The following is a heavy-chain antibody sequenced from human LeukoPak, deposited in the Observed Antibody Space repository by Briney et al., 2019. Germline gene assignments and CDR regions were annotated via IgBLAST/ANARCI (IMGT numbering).Heavy chain of an antibody. CDR3: AVVVVTSAHNWFDP. CDR2: INHSGST. D-gene: IGHD3-22*01. J-gene: IGHJ5*02. Sequence: PSETLSLTCAVYGGSFSGYYWSWIRQPPGKGLEWIGEINHSGSTNYNPSLKSRVAISVDTSKNQFSLKLSSVTAADTAVYYCAVVVVTSAHNWFDPWGQGTLVTVSS. V-gene: IGHV4-34*01. CDR1: GGSFSGYY.